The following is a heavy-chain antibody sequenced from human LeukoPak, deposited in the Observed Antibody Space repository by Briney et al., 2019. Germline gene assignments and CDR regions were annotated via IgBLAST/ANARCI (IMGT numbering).Heavy chain of an antibody. CDR2: INYSGDST. J-gene: IGHJ4*02. D-gene: IGHD3-3*01. V-gene: IGHV3-23*01. CDR3: AKHSWWSGYFYFLPFDY. CDR1: GFTFSTYG. Sequence: GGSLRLSCAASGFTFSTYGMSWVRQAPGKGLEWVSGINYSGDSTYYADSVKGRFTISRDNSKNTLYLQMNSLRVEDTAVYYCAKHSWWSGYFYFLPFDYWGQGTLVTVSS.